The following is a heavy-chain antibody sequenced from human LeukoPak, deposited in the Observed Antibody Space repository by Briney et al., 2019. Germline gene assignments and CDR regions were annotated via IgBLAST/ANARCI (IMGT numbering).Heavy chain of an antibody. J-gene: IGHJ3*01. CDR1: GFTFSDYY. Sequence: PGGSLRLSCAASGFTFSDYYMSWIRQAPGKGLEWVSVIYSGGSTYYADSVKGRFTISRDNSKNTLYLQMNSLRAEDTAVYCCARDILGPKSSWGQGTMVTVSS. D-gene: IGHD3-9*01. CDR2: IYSGGST. V-gene: IGHV3-66*01. CDR3: ARDILGPKSS.